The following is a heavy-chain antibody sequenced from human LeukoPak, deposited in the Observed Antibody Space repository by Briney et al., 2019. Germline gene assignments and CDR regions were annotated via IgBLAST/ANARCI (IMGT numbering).Heavy chain of an antibody. J-gene: IGHJ4*02. D-gene: IGHD4-17*01. V-gene: IGHV4-38-2*02. CDR1: GYSISSGYY. Sequence: SETLSLTCTVSGYSISSGYYWGWIRQPPGKWLEWIGSIYYSGNTYYNPSLKSRVTVSVDTSKNQFSLKLRSVTAADTAVYYCARQGYADFSSRPFDYWGQGTLVTVSS. CDR2: IYYSGNT. CDR3: ARQGYADFSSRPFDY.